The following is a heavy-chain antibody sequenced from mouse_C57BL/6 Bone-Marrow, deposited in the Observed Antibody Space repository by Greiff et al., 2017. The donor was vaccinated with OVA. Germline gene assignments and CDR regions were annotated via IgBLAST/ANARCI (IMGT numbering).Heavy chain of an antibody. Sequence: QVQLKQSGAELVRPGASVKLSCKASGYTFTDYYINWVKQRPGQGLEWIARIYPGSGNTYYNEKFKGKATLTAEKSSSTAYMQLSSLTSEDSAVYFCARRKGGYYGSSSGDYWGQGTSVTVSS. CDR1: GYTFTDYY. CDR2: IYPGSGNT. CDR3: ARRKGGYYGSSSGDY. J-gene: IGHJ4*01. D-gene: IGHD1-1*01. V-gene: IGHV1-76*01.